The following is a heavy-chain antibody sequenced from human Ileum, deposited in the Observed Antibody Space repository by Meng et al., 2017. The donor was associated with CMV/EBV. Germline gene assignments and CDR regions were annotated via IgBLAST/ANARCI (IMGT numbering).Heavy chain of an antibody. CDR3: ARESDSCYGMDV. V-gene: IGHV3-11*04. Sequence: GESLKISCAASGFTFSDYYMSWIRQAPGKGLEWVSYISSSGSTIYYADSVKGRFTISRDNAKNSLYLQMNSLRAEDTAVYYCARESDSCYGMDVWGQGTTVTVSS. CDR2: ISSSGSTI. J-gene: IGHJ6*02. CDR1: GFTFSDYY. D-gene: IGHD3/OR15-3a*01.